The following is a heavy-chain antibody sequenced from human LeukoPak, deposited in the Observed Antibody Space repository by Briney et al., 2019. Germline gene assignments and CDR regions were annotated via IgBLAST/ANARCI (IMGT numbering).Heavy chain of an antibody. J-gene: IGHJ4*02. V-gene: IGHV1-18*01. Sequence: GASVKVSCTASGYTFNKYGISWMRQAPGQGLEWMGWISCYNGDTRYAQKFKGRVTMTTDTSTSTVHMELRSLRSDDTAVYYCARDPTNTSGYRVYHDYWGQGALVTVSS. CDR2: ISCYNGDT. CDR1: GYTFNKYG. D-gene: IGHD5/OR15-5a*01. CDR3: ARDPTNTSGYRVYHDY.